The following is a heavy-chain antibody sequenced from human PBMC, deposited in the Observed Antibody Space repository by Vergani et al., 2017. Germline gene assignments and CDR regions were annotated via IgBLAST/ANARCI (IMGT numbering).Heavy chain of an antibody. CDR2: INPSGGST. D-gene: IGHD1-26*01. CDR3: ARAGGSYYYYYYMDV. J-gene: IGHJ6*03. CDR1: GYTFTSYY. V-gene: IGHV1-46*03. Sequence: QVQLVQSGAEVKKPGASVKVSCKASGYTFTSYYMHWVRQAPGQGLEWMGIINPSGGSTSYAQKFQGRVTMTRDTSTSTVYMELSSLRSEDTAVYYCARAGGSYYYYYYMDVRGKGTTVTVSS.